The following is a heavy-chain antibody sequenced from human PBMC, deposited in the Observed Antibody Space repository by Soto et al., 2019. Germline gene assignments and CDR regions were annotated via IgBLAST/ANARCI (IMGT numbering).Heavy chain of an antibody. CDR2: IYKSATT. V-gene: IGHV4-30-4*01. J-gene: IGHJ5*01. D-gene: IGHD7-27*01. Sequence: PSETLSLTCSVSGDSISNLDYFWAWIRQPPGQALEYIGYIYKSATTYYNPSFESRVAISVDTSKSQFSLNVTSVTAADTAVYFCARGRYCLTGRCFPNWFDSWGQGALATVS. CDR3: ARGRYCLTGRCFPNWFDS. CDR1: GDSISNLDYF.